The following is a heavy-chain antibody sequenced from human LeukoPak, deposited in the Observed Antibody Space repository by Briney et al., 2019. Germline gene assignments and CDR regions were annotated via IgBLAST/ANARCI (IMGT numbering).Heavy chain of an antibody. CDR2: ISWNSGSI. Sequence: GRSLRLSCAASGFSFDDYAMHWVRQAPGKGLEWVSGISWNSGSIGYADSVKGRFTISRDNAKNSLYLHMNSLRAEDTAVYYCAARYSNYFDYWGQGTLVTVSS. CDR3: AARYSNYFDY. V-gene: IGHV3-9*01. CDR1: GFSFDDYA. J-gene: IGHJ4*02. D-gene: IGHD4-11*01.